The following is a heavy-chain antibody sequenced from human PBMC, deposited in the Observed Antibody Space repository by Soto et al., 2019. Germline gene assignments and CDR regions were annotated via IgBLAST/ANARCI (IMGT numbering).Heavy chain of an antibody. CDR2: INPIMNIT. Sequence: QVQQVRSGAEVKKPGSSVKVPCKASGGTFSSYTISWVRQAPGQGLEWMARINPIMNITNCAQKFQDRVTLTADTSTNTAYMELSSLTSEDTAVYYCSSQSMRPRPLPGYSFDYWGQGVLVTVSS. CDR1: GGTFSSYT. V-gene: IGHV1-69*02. D-gene: IGHD6-6*01. CDR3: SSQSMRPRPLPGYSFDY. J-gene: IGHJ4*02.